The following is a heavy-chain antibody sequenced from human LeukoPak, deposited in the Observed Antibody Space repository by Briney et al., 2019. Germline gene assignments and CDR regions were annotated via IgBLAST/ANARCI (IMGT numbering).Heavy chain of an antibody. Sequence: GASVKAFCKASGGTFSSYAISWVRQAPGQGLEWMGRIIPIFGIANYAQKFQGRVTITADKSTSTAYMELSSLRSEDTAVYYCARDRGGYYYDSTPGVPFDYWGQGTLVTVSS. CDR1: GGTFSSYA. V-gene: IGHV1-69*04. D-gene: IGHD3-22*01. J-gene: IGHJ4*02. CDR3: ARDRGGYYYDSTPGVPFDY. CDR2: IIPIFGIA.